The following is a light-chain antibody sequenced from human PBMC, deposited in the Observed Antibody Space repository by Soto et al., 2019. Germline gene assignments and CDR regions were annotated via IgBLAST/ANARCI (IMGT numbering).Light chain of an antibody. J-gene: IGKJ1*01. CDR2: DAS. V-gene: IGKV3-11*01. CDR3: QQRYSGWT. Sequence: VLTQPPAKGPWSIAKRATRSFRTSQSVSNYLAWYQQKPGQAPRLLIYDASNRATGVPARFLLSGSWTHITLAISSLVPGDFAGDSCQQRYSGWTFGQGTKVDIK. CDR1: QSVSNY.